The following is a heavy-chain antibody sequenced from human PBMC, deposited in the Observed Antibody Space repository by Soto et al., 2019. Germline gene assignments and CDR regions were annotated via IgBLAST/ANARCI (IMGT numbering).Heavy chain of an antibody. J-gene: IGHJ4*02. Sequence: EVQLLESGGGLVQPGGSLRLSGAASGFRFSSKAMSWVRQAPGKGLEWVSIISGSGSSTYYTDSLKGRFTISRDNSKNIVYLEMRYLRAEDTAVYYCAKENGFQFVNFGASGFDYWGQGSLVSVSS. CDR3: AKENGFQFVNFGASGFDY. V-gene: IGHV3-23*01. D-gene: IGHD6-6*01. CDR2: ISGSGSST. CDR1: GFRFSSKA.